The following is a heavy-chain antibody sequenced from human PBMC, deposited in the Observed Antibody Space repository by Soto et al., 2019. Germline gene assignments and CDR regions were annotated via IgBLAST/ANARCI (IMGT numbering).Heavy chain of an antibody. D-gene: IGHD3-10*01. J-gene: IGHJ4*02. CDR2: ISAYNGNT. Sequence: QVQLVQSGAEVKKPGASVKVSYKPSGYTFTSYGITWVRQAPGQGLEWMGWISAYNGNTNYAQKFQGRVTMTTDTSTSTAYMELRSLGSDDTAVYYCASGWFGEFVYQFDYWGQGTLVTVSS. CDR3: ASGWFGEFVYQFDY. CDR1: GYTFTSYG. V-gene: IGHV1-18*01.